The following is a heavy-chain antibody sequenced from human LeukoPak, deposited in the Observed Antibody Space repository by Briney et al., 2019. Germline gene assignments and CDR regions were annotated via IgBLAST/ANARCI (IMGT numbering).Heavy chain of an antibody. Sequence: GGSLRLSCAASGFTFNTYVMNWVRQAPGKGLEWVSSISGSGDSTFYADSVKGRFTISRDNSKNTLYLQMNSLRAEDTAVYYCARDTLGEGEDANYAVYYFDYWGQGTPVTVSS. CDR3: ARDTLGEGEDANYAVYYFDY. J-gene: IGHJ4*02. V-gene: IGHV3-23*01. CDR2: ISGSGDST. D-gene: IGHD4/OR15-4a*01. CDR1: GFTFNTYV.